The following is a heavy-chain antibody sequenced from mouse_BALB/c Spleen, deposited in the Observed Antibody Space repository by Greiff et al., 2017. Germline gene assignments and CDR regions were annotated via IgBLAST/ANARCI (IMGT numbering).Heavy chain of an antibody. V-gene: IGHV5-6-5*01. J-gene: IGHJ4*01. CDR2: ISSGGST. CDR1: GFTFSSYA. CDR3: AREAGSIYYDYDDAMDY. D-gene: IGHD2-4*01. Sequence: DVKLVESGGGLVKPGGSLKLSCAASGFTFSSYAMSWVRQTPEKRLEWVASISSGGSTYYPDSLKGRFTISRDNARNILYLQMSSLRSEDTAMYYCAREAGSIYYDYDDAMDYWGQGTSVTVSS.